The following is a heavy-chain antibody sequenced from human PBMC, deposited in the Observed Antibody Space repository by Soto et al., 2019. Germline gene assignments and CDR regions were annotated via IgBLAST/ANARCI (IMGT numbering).Heavy chain of an antibody. J-gene: IGHJ4*02. CDR2: FLPFLDVT. D-gene: IGHD6-13*01. CDR3: ERERKNSNWPNFDS. Sequence: QVQLVQSGSEVKEPGSSVKISCKTSEDTFSIYTLSWVRQAPGQGLVWMGRFLPFLDVTTYSQRFQGRVTITADRSTTTAYRELSSLTFEDTAVYYCERERKNSNWPNFDSWGPGTLVTVSS. V-gene: IGHV1-69*02. CDR1: EDTFSIYT.